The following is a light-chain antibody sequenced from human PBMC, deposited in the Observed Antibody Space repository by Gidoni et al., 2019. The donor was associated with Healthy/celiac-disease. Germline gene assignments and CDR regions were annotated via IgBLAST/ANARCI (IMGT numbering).Light chain of an antibody. CDR3: CSYAGSYTWV. Sequence: QSALTQPRSVSGSPGQSVTVSCTGTSSDVGGYNYVSWYQQHQGKAPKLMLYDVSKRPSGVPDRFSGSKSGNTASLTIAGLQAEDEADYYCCSYAGSYTWVFGGGTKLTVL. V-gene: IGLV2-11*01. J-gene: IGLJ3*02. CDR2: DVS. CDR1: SSDVGGYNY.